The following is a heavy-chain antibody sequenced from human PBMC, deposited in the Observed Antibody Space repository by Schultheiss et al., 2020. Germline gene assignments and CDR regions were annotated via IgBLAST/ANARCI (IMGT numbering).Heavy chain of an antibody. CDR2: FDPEHGET. Sequence: SVKVSCKASGGTFSSYAISWVRQAPGQGLEWMGGFDPEHGETIYSQKFQGRVTITADESTSTAYMELRSLRSEDTAVYYCARDVVDVVATSKQRVYDYYGMDVWGQGTTVTVAS. CDR3: ARDVVDVVATSKQRVYDYYGMDV. D-gene: IGHD5-12*01. J-gene: IGHJ6*01. CDR1: GGTFSSYA. V-gene: IGHV1-69*10.